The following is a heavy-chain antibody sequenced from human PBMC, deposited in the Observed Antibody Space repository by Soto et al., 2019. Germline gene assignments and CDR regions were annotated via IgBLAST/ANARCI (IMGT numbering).Heavy chain of an antibody. J-gene: IGHJ4*02. D-gene: IGHD3-16*02. CDR3: ARGTVMITFGGVIDPPDY. Sequence: ASVKVSCKASGYTFTSYYMHWVRQAPGQGLEWMGIINPSGGSTSYAQKFQGRVTMTRDTSTSTVYMELSSLRSEDTAVYYCARGTVMITFGGVIDPPDYWGQGTLVTVSS. V-gene: IGHV1-46*03. CDR1: GYTFTSYY. CDR2: INPSGGST.